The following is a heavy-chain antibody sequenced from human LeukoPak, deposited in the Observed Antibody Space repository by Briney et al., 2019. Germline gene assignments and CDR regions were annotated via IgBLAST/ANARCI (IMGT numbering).Heavy chain of an antibody. D-gene: IGHD5-24*01. J-gene: IGHJ4*02. CDR1: GGSISSYY. CDR3: ARGRWLPYFDY. V-gene: IGHV4-59*01. CDR2: IYYSGST. Sequence: SETLSLTCTVSGGSISSYYWSWIRQPPGKGLEWIGYIYYSGSTNYNPSLKSRVTISVDTSKNQFSLKLSSVTAADTAVYYCARGRWLPYFDYWGQGTLVTVSS.